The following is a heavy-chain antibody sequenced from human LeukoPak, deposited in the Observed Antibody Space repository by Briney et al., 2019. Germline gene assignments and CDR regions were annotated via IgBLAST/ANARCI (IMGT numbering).Heavy chain of an antibody. D-gene: IGHD3-22*01. CDR2: IGGRRDST. J-gene: IGHJ4*02. CDR3: AIEIRSYFDNNGYFDY. CDR1: GFSFSSYA. V-gene: IGHV3-23*01. Sequence: GGSLRLSCAASGFSFSSYAMSWVRQTPGMGLEWVTAIGGRRDSTDYTASVKGRFTISRDNSKNTLYLQMDNLRAEDTAVYYCAIEIRSYFDNNGYFDYWGQGTLVTVSS.